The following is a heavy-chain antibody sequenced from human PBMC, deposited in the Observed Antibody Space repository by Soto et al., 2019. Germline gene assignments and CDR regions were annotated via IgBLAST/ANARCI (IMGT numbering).Heavy chain of an antibody. Sequence: QLQLQESGPGLVKPSETLSLTCTVSGGSISSSSYYWGWIRQPPGKGLEWIGSIYYSGSTYYKPSLKSRVTISVDTSKNQFSLKLSSVTAADTAVYYCASIPRASIFGVVILGYWGQGTLVTVSS. V-gene: IGHV4-39*01. J-gene: IGHJ4*02. CDR2: IYYSGST. CDR1: GGSISSSSYY. CDR3: ASIPRASIFGVVILGY. D-gene: IGHD3-3*01.